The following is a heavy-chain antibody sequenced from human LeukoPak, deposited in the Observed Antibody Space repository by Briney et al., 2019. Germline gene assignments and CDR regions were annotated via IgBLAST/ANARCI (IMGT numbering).Heavy chain of an antibody. Sequence: PGGSLRLSCAASGFIFSNYSMNWVRQAPGKGLEWVSSISSSSSYIYYADSVKGRFTISRDNAKNSLYLQMNSLRAEDTAVYYCARGPSGYHNTGGQGTLVTVSS. CDR1: GFIFSNYS. J-gene: IGHJ4*02. CDR3: ARGPSGYHNT. V-gene: IGHV3-21*01. D-gene: IGHD5-12*01. CDR2: ISSSSSYI.